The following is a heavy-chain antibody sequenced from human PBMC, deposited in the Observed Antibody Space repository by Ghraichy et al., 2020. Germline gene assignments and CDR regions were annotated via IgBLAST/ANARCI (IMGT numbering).Heavy chain of an antibody. Sequence: GESPNISCGGSGFTFSSYSMDWVRQAPGKRPEWVSFIGSGGSPIYYADSVRGRFTISRDDGKNSLYLRMNSLRADDTAVYYCARGWRENSFDMWGQGTMVTVSS. CDR3: ARGWRENSFDM. D-gene: IGHD2/OR15-2a*01. J-gene: IGHJ3*02. CDR2: IGSGGSPI. CDR1: GFTFSSYS. V-gene: IGHV3-48*01.